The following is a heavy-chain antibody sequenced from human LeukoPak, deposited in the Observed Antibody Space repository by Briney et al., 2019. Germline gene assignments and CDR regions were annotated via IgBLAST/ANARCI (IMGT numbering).Heavy chain of an antibody. V-gene: IGHV4-59*01. J-gene: IGHJ4*02. CDR3: ARVRRFNGPYNVYFDY. CDR1: GGSISSFY. Sequence: SETLSLTCTVSGGSISSFYWSWISQPPGKGLEWIGYMQYTGSTNYNPSLKSRVTISLDSSNSQLSLKLKSVTAADTAVYFCARVRRFNGPYNVYFDYWGQGTLVTVSS. D-gene: IGHD2-8*01. CDR2: MQYTGST.